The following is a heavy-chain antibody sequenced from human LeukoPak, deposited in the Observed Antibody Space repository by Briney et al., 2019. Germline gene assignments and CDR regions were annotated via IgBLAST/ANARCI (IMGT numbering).Heavy chain of an antibody. J-gene: IGHJ6*03. Sequence: SVKVSCKASGGTFSSYAISWVRQAPGQGLEWMGGIIPIFGTANYAQKFQGRVTITTDESTSTAYMELSSLRSEDTAVYYCARVPVQSPIPIAVAGTGYYYYYYMDVWGKGTTVTVSS. CDR3: ARVPVQSPIPIAVAGTGYYYYYYMDV. CDR1: GGTFSSYA. CDR2: IIPIFGTA. D-gene: IGHD6-19*01. V-gene: IGHV1-69*05.